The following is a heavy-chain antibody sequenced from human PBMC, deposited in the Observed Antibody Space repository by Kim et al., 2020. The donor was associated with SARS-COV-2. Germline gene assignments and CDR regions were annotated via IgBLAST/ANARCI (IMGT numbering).Heavy chain of an antibody. J-gene: IGHJ6*02. Sequence: GESLKISCKGSGYSFTSYWIGWVRQMPGKGLEWMGIIYPGDSDTRYSPSFQGQVTISADKSISTAYLQWSSLKASDTAMYYCARQPIAAAGPALSYGMDVWGQGTTVTASS. V-gene: IGHV5-51*01. CDR3: ARQPIAAAGPALSYGMDV. CDR1: GYSFTSYW. D-gene: IGHD6-13*01. CDR2: IYPGDSDT.